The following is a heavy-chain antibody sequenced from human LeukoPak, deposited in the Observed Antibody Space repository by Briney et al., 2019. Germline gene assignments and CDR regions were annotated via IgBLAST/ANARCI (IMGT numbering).Heavy chain of an antibody. CDR3: ARGLFGGVIVSDY. CDR1: GFTFSSYA. V-gene: IGHV3-23*01. J-gene: IGHJ4*02. D-gene: IGHD3-16*02. Sequence: PGGSLRLSCAASGFTFSSYAMSWVRQAPGKGLEWVSAISGSGGSTYYADSVKGRFTISRDNAKNSLYLQMNSLRAEDTAVYYCARGLFGGVIVSDYWGQGTLVTVSS. CDR2: ISGSGGST.